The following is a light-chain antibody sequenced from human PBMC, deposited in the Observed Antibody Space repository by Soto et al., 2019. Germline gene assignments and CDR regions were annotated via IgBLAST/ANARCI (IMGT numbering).Light chain of an antibody. CDR3: QQYNSYPWT. J-gene: IGKJ1*01. Sequence: DIQMTQSPSTLSASVGGRVTITCRASQSISSRLACYQQKTRNAHKLLLYDAYSLESGVKPRFSGSGSGTAFTLPTTSLQPADFATYYCQQYNSYPWTFGQGTKVDIK. CDR2: DAY. V-gene: IGKV1-5*01. CDR1: QSISSR.